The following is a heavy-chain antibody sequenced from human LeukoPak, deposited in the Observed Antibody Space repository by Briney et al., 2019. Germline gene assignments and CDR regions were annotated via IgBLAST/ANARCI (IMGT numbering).Heavy chain of an antibody. CDR1: GFTFSSYW. D-gene: IGHD3-10*01. V-gene: IGHV3-7*01. Sequence: PGGSLRLSCAASGFTFSSYWMSWVRQAPGKGLEWVANIKQDGSEKYYVDSVKGRFTISRDNAKNSLYLQMNSLRAEDTAVYYCARDLGEWLQQYYYYGMDVWGQGTTVTVSS. J-gene: IGHJ6*02. CDR3: ARDLGEWLQQYYYYGMDV. CDR2: IKQDGSEK.